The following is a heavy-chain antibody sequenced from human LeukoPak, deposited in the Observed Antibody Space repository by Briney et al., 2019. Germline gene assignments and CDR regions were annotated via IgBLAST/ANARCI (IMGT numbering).Heavy chain of an antibody. V-gene: IGHV4-59*01. Sequence: SETLSLTCTVSGGSISSYYWTWIRQPPGKGLEWIGYIYYSGGTNYNPSLKSRVTISVDTSKNQFSLKLNSVIASDTAVYYCARRAAAVGTYYMDVWGKGTTVTVSS. CDR1: GGSISSYY. CDR3: ARRAAAVGTYYMDV. J-gene: IGHJ6*03. D-gene: IGHD6-13*01. CDR2: IYYSGGT.